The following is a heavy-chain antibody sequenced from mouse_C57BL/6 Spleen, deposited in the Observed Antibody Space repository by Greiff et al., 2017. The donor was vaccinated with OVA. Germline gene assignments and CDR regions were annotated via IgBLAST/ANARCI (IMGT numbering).Heavy chain of an antibody. CDR3: AKSGYGYDGYYFDY. CDR1: GYTFTSYW. CDR2: IDPNSGGT. V-gene: IGHV1-72*01. Sequence: QVQLKQPGAELVKPGASVTLSCKASGYTFTSYWMHWVKQRPGRGIEWIGRIDPNSGGTKYNEKFKSKATLTVDKPSTTAYRQLSSLTSEDSSVYYCAKSGYGYDGYYFDYWGQGTTLTVSS. D-gene: IGHD2-2*01. J-gene: IGHJ2*01.